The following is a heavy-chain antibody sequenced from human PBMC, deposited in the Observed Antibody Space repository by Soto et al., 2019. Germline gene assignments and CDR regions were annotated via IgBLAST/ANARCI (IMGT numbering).Heavy chain of an antibody. Sequence: ASVKVSCKASGYTFTDYGISWVRQAPGQGLEWMGWIHTYNGNTNYAQKVQGRVTMTTDSSTGTAYMELRSLRSDDTAVYYCARDAQYSSRWHPIDYWGQGTLVTVSS. V-gene: IGHV1-18*01. CDR3: ARDAQYSSRWHPIDY. J-gene: IGHJ4*02. D-gene: IGHD6-19*01. CDR2: IHTYNGNT. CDR1: GYTFTDYG.